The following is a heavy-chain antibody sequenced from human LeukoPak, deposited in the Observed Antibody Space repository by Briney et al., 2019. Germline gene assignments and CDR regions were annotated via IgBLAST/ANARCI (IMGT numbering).Heavy chain of an antibody. V-gene: IGHV4-61*02. CDR2: IYTSGST. Sequence: PSQTLSLTCTVSGGSISSGSYYWSWIRQPAGKGLEWIGRIYTSGSTNYNPSLKSRVTISVDTSKNQFSLKLSSVTAADTAVYYCARGGTMVRGVIRAYYFDYWGQGTLVTVSS. CDR3: ARGGTMVRGVIRAYYFDY. D-gene: IGHD3-10*01. J-gene: IGHJ4*02. CDR1: GGSISSGSYY.